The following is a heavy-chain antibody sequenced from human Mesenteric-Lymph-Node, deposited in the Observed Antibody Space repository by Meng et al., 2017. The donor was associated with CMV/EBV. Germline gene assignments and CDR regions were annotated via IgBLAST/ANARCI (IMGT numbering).Heavy chain of an antibody. Sequence: DILSLTSTVSGGSTSSYHWSWIRQPPGKGLEWIGYIYYSGSTNYNPSLKSRVTISVDTSKNQFSLKLSSVTAADTAVYYCAREGGDCSSTSCYFEGGKGVDYWGQGTLVTVSS. D-gene: IGHD2-2*01. CDR2: IYYSGST. CDR3: AREGGDCSSTSCYFEGGKGVDY. J-gene: IGHJ4*02. V-gene: IGHV4-59*01. CDR1: GGSTSSYH.